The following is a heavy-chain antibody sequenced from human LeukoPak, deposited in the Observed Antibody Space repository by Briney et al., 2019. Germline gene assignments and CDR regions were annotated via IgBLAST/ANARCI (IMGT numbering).Heavy chain of an antibody. J-gene: IGHJ5*02. V-gene: IGHV4-59*01. CDR2: IYYSGST. Sequence: SETLSLTCTVSGGSISSYYWSWIRQPPGKGLEWIGYIYYSGSTNYNPSLKSRVTISVDTSKNQFSLKLSSVTAADTAVYYCARELGPVNWFDPWGQGTLVTVSS. CDR1: GGSISSYY. CDR3: ARELGPVNWFDP.